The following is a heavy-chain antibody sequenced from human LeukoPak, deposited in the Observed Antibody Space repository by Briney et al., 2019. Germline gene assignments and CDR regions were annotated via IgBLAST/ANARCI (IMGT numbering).Heavy chain of an antibody. V-gene: IGHV3-33*01. CDR1: GFTFSSYG. CDR3: ARDPRPYYDSSGYSDY. J-gene: IGHJ4*02. D-gene: IGHD3-22*01. CDR2: IWYDGSNK. Sequence: GGSLRLSCAASGFTFSSYGMHWVHQAPGKGLEWVAVIWYDGSNKYYADSVKGRFTISRDNSKNTLYLQMNSLRAEDTAVYYCARDPRPYYDSSGYSDYWGQGTLVTVSS.